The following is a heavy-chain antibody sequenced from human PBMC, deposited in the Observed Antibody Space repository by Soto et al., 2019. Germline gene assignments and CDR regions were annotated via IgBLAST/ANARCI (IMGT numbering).Heavy chain of an antibody. J-gene: IGHJ4*02. Sequence: GGSLRLSCAASGFTFSNYDMHWVRQAPGKGLEWVSTIGAAGDTYYAGSVEGRFTVSREDAKNSLYLQMKSLRAGDTAVYYCARVRFYESSGYYCLDYWGQGTLVTVSS. CDR1: GFTFSNYD. CDR2: IGAAGDT. CDR3: ARVRFYESSGYYCLDY. V-gene: IGHV3-13*01. D-gene: IGHD3-22*01.